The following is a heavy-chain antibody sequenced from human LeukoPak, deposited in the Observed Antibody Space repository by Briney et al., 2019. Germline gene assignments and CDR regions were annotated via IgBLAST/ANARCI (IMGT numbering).Heavy chain of an antibody. J-gene: IGHJ4*02. V-gene: IGHV3-21*06. D-gene: IGHD1-14*01. CDR1: GLTFSTSG. CDR3: ATETNGRHYDY. Sequence: PGGSLRLSCTASGLTFSTSGFNWVRQAPGKGLEWVASIGPTGSDSYHAGSIKGRFTISRDNANNFLYLQMNSLRAEDTAVYYCATETNGRHYDYWGQGTLLTVSS. CDR2: IGPTGSDS.